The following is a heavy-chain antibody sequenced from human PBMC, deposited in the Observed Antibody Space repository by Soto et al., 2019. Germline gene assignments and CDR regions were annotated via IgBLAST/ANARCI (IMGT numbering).Heavy chain of an antibody. V-gene: IGHV1-58*01. J-gene: IGHJ4*02. CDR1: GFAFDTTA. D-gene: IGHD5-18*01. CDR2: IVGGSGYT. Sequence: ASVKVSCKPSGFAFDTTAVQWVRQARGQRPEWIGWIVGGSGYTKYAQKFHGRVTFSSDTSTGTVYMELTSLRSEDTAVYYCAAGPTAMVMSYWGQGNLVTAPQ. CDR3: AAGPTAMVMSY.